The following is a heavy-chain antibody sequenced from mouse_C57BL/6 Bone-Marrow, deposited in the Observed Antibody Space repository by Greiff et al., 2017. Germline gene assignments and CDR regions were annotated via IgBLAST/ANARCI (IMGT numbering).Heavy chain of an antibody. Sequence: QVQLQQPGAELVKPGASVKLSCKASGYTFTSYWMHWVKQRPGRGLGWIGRIVPNSGGTKYNEKFKSKATLTVDKPSSTAYMQLSSLTSEDSAVYYCARSGILWLRRRDFDYWGQGTTLTVSS. D-gene: IGHD2-2*01. J-gene: IGHJ2*01. V-gene: IGHV1-72*01. CDR2: IVPNSGGT. CDR1: GYTFTSYW. CDR3: ARSGILWLRRRDFDY.